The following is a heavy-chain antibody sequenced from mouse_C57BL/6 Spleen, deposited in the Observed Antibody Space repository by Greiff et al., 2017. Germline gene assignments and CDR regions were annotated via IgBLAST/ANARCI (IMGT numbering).Heavy chain of an antibody. J-gene: IGHJ2*01. D-gene: IGHD1-1*01. Sequence: GLEWLGRIAPNSGGTKYNEKFKSKATLTVDKPSSTAYMQLSSLTSEDSAVYYCASGITTVEAPGYWGQGTTLTVSS. V-gene: IGHV1-72*01. CDR3: ASGITTVEAPGY. CDR2: IAPNSGGT.